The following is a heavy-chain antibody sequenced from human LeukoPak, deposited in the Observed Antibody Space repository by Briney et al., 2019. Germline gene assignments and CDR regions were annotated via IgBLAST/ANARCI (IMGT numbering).Heavy chain of an antibody. J-gene: IGHJ4*02. D-gene: IGHD1-14*01. CDR2: FGSTGGRT. V-gene: IGHV3-23*01. Sequence: GGSLRLSCAASGFTFSTYAMTWVRQAPGKGLEWISTFGSTGGRTFYADSVKGRFTISRDNSKNTLYLQMNSLRAEDTAVYYCAKTRKTGIDYWGQGTLVTVSS. CDR1: GFTFSTYA. CDR3: AKTRKTGIDY.